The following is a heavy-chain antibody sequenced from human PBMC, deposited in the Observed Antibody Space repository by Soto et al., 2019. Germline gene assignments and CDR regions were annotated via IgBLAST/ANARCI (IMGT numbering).Heavy chain of an antibody. CDR2: ISYDGSNT. J-gene: IGHJ4*02. Sequence: QVQLVESGGGVVQPGRSLRLSCAASGFTFSSYGMHWVRQAPGKGLEWVAVISYDGSNTYYADSVKGRFTISRDNSKNTLYLQMNSLRDEDTAVYYCAKSLGGYSSRWASKVYYFDYWGQGTLVTGSS. CDR1: GFTFSSYG. V-gene: IGHV3-30*18. D-gene: IGHD6-13*01. CDR3: AKSLGGYSSRWASKVYYFDY.